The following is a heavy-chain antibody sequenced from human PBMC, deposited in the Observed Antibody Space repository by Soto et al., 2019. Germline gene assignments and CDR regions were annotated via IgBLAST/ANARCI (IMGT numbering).Heavy chain of an antibody. D-gene: IGHD1-26*01. CDR3: AHIPVVGATRESYYYAMDV. V-gene: IGHV2-5*01. CDR1: GFSLSTTGVG. J-gene: IGHJ6*02. CDR2: LYWNGDT. Sequence: SGPTLVNPTQTLPLTCSFSGFSLSTTGVGVGWFRQPPGKALQWLTLLYWNGDTHYSPSLKSRLTITKDTPKNQVVLTIANMEPVDTATYSCAHIPVVGATRESYYYAMDVWGQGTTVT.